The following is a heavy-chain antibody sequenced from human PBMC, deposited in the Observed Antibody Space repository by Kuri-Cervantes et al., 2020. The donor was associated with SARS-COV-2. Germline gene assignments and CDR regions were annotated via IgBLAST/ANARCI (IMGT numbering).Heavy chain of an antibody. CDR1: GFTFSSYA. CDR2: ISGSGGST. J-gene: IGHJ3*02. V-gene: IGHV3-23*01. CDR3: AKVFQWFAVPAAIGAFDI. D-gene: IGHD2-2*02. Sequence: GESLKISCAASGFTFSSYAMSWVRQAPGKGLEWVSAISGSGGSTYYADSVKGRFTISRDNSKNTLYLQMNSLRAEDTAVYYYAKVFQWFAVPAAIGAFDIWGQGTMVTVSS.